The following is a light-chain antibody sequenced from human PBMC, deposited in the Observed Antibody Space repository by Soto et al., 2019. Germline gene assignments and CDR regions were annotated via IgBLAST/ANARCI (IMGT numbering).Light chain of an antibody. CDR1: QSVSSSY. CDR2: GAS. V-gene: IGKV3-20*01. J-gene: IGKJ1*01. CDR3: QQYSSSPWT. Sequence: EIVLTQSPGTLSLSPGERATLSCRASQSVSSSYSAWYQQKPGQAPRLLIYGASSRATGIPDRFSGSGSGTDFTLTISRLEPEDFAVYYCQQYSSSPWTFGQGTKVEIK.